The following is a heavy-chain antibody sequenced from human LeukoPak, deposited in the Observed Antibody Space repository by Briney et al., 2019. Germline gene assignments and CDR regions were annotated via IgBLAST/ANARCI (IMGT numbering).Heavy chain of an antibody. V-gene: IGHV3-23*01. CDR3: AKDRLTGTPYYFDY. J-gene: IGHJ4*02. CDR2: ISGSGGST. D-gene: IGHD1-20*01. Sequence: PGRSLRLSCAASGFTFSSYAMHWVRQAPGKGLEWVSGISGSGGSTYYADSVKGRFTISRDNSKNTLYLQMDSLRAEDTAVYYCAKDRLTGTPYYFDYWGQGTLVTVSS. CDR1: GFTFSSYA.